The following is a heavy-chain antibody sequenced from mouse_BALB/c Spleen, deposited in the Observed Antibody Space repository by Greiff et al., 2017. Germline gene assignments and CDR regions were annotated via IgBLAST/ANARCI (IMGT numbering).Heavy chain of an antibody. Sequence: QVQLKQSAAELARPGASVKMSCKASGYTFTSYTMHWVKQRPGQGLEWIGYINPSSGYTEYNQKFKDKTTLTADKSSSTAYMQLSSLTSEDSAVYYCARSRNYDAMDYWGQGTSVTVSS. D-gene: IGHD2-1*01. V-gene: IGHV1-4*02. CDR3: ARSRNYDAMDY. J-gene: IGHJ4*01. CDR2: INPSSGYT. CDR1: GYTFTSYT.